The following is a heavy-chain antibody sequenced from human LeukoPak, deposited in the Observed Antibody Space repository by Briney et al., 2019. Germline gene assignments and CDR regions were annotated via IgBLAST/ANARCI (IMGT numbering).Heavy chain of an antibody. V-gene: IGHV4-59*02. CDR1: GASVSSSH. CDR3: ARDVPHRSYYYYMDV. CDR2: LSYTGKT. Sequence: SETLSLTCLVSGASVSSSHWNWIRQFPGKGLEWIGCLSYTGKTDYNPSLTGRVTISLGTSKNQVSLKLSSVTAADTAVYYCARDVPHRSYYYYMDVWGKGTTVTVSS. J-gene: IGHJ6*03.